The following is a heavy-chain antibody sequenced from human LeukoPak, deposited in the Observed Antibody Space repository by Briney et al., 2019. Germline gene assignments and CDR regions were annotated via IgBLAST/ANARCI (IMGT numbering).Heavy chain of an antibody. D-gene: IGHD4-17*01. Sequence: PGGSLRLSCAASGFTFSSYAMTWVRQAPGKGLEWVSTISGSGGSTFYADSVMGRFTISRDNSKNTLYLQMNSLRAEDTAVYYCAKDPRLTMTTVTIGFDYWGQGTLVTVSS. V-gene: IGHV3-23*01. CDR2: ISGSGGST. CDR1: GFTFSSYA. CDR3: AKDPRLTMTTVTIGFDY. J-gene: IGHJ4*02.